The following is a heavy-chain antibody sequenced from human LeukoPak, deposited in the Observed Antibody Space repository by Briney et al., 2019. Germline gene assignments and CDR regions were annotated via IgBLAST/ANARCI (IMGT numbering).Heavy chain of an antibody. CDR1: VGTFSCIF. CDR2: IYATGKT. D-gene: IGHD6-19*01. Sequence: PGGSLRLSFAASVGTFSCIFMTWVRQAPGKGLECVSVIYATGKTYHADSVRGRFTISRDNSKNTLDLQMKNLRAEETTVYYCAIFKGLSSDWYGWIDSWGQGTQVTVSS. CDR3: AIFKGLSSDWYGWIDS. V-gene: IGHV3-53*01. J-gene: IGHJ4*02.